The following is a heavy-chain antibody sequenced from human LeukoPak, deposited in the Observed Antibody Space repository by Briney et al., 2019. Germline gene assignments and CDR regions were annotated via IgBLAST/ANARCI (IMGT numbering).Heavy chain of an antibody. Sequence: GGSLRLSCAASGFALRSYTVTWVRQAPGKGLEWVSIIYSGGSTYYADSVKGRFTISRDNAKNSLYLQMNSLRAEDTAVYYCARAYSISAGTFDIWGQGTMATVSS. J-gene: IGHJ3*02. D-gene: IGHD6-6*01. V-gene: IGHV3-66*01. CDR3: ARAYSISAGTFDI. CDR1: GFALRSYT. CDR2: IYSGGST.